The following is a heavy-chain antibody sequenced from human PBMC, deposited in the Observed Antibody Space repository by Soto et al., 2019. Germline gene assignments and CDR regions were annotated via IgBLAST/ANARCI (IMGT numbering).Heavy chain of an antibody. CDR1: GGTFSSYT. CDR3: ARQLGTMMINP. J-gene: IGHJ1*01. Sequence: QVQLVQSGAEVKKPGSSVKVSCKASGGTFSSYTISWVRQAPGQGLEWMGRIIPILGIANYAQKFQGRVTITADKATNTAYMEPSSLRSEDTAVHYCARQLGTMMINPWGQGTLVTVSS. D-gene: IGHD3-16*01. CDR2: IIPILGIA. V-gene: IGHV1-69*02.